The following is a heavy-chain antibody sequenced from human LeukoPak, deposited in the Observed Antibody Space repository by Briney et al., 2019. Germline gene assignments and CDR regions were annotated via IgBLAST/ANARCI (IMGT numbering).Heavy chain of an antibody. CDR3: ARSSTSCLHDY. CDR2: IYPGDSDT. V-gene: IGHV5-51*01. CDR1: GYSFTSYW. Sequence: GESLKISCKGSGYSFTSYWIGWVRQMPGKVLEWMGIIYPGDSDTRYSPSFQGQVTISADKSISTAYLPWSSLKASDTAMYYCARSSTSCLHDYWGQGTLVTVSS. J-gene: IGHJ4*02. D-gene: IGHD2-2*01.